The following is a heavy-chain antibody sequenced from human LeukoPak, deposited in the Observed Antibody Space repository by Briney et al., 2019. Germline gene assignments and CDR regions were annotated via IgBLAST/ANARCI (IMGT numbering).Heavy chain of an antibody. CDR1: GGSISSGDYY. J-gene: IGHJ3*02. Sequence: SQTLSLTCTVSGGSISSGDYYWSWIRQPPGKGLEWIGYIYYSGSTYYNPSLKSRVAISVDTSKNQFSLKLSSVTAADTAVYYCAREVGATSNDAFDIWGQGTMVTVSS. D-gene: IGHD1-26*01. V-gene: IGHV4-30-4*01. CDR2: IYYSGST. CDR3: AREVGATSNDAFDI.